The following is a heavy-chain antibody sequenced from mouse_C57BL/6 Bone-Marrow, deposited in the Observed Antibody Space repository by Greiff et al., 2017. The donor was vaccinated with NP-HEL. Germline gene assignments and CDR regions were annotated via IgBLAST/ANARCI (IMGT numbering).Heavy chain of an antibody. CDR2: IRNKANGYTT. V-gene: IGHV7-3*01. CDR1: GFTFTDYY. J-gene: IGHJ2*01. CDR3: ARSLFFDY. Sequence: EVHLVESGGGLVQPGGSLSLSCAASGFTFTDYYMSWVRQPPGKALEWLGFIRNKANGYTTEYSASVKGRFTISRDNSRSILYLQMNALRGEDSATYYCARSLFFDYWGQGTTLTVSS.